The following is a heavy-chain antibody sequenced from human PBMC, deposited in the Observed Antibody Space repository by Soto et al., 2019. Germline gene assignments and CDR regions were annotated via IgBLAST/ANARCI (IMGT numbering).Heavy chain of an antibody. J-gene: IGHJ6*02. CDR2: IIPIFGTA. CDR1: GGTFSSYA. Sequence: QVQLVQSGAEVKKPGSSVKVSCKASGGTFSSYAISWVRQAPGQGLEWMGGIIPIFGTANYAQKFQGRVTITADESTRTAYMELSSLRSEDTAVYYCARVVVVVAATVYYYYGMDVWGQGTTVTVSS. V-gene: IGHV1-69*01. CDR3: ARVVVVVAATVYYYYGMDV. D-gene: IGHD2-15*01.